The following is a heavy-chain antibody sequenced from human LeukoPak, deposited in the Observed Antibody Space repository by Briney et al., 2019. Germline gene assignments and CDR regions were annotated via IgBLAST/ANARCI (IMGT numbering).Heavy chain of an antibody. J-gene: IGHJ4*02. CDR2: IYHSGST. CDR1: GASISSGDYS. D-gene: IGHD3-10*01. Sequence: PSETLSLTCAVSGASISSGDYSWSWIRQPPGKGLEWIGYIYHSGSTTYNPSLKSRLTISLDRSKNQISLKVNPVTAADTAVYYCAADYTSRSYRFDHWGQGTLVTVSS. CDR3: AADYTSRSYRFDH. V-gene: IGHV4-30-2*01.